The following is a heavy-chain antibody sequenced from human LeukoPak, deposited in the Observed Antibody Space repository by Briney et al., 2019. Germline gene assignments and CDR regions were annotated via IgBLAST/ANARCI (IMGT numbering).Heavy chain of an antibody. CDR3: ARSDMVSYYFDY. CDR1: GGSFSGYY. D-gene: IGHD3-10*01. CDR2: INHSGST. V-gene: IGHV4-34*01. Sequence: SETLSLTCAVYGGSFSGYYWIWIRQPPGKGLEWIGEINHSGSTNYNPSLKSRVTISVDTSKSQFSLKLSSVTAADTAVYYCARSDMVSYYFDYWGQGTLVTVSS. J-gene: IGHJ4*02.